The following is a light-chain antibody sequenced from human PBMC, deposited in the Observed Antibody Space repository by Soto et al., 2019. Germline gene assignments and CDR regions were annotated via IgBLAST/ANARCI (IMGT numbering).Light chain of an antibody. CDR1: SSNIGSNT. CDR2: TNN. CDR3: AAWDDRLNGYV. V-gene: IGLV1-44*01. J-gene: IGLJ1*01. Sequence: QSVLTQPPSASGTPGQRVTISCSGSSSNIGSNTVNWYQQLPGTAPNLLIYTNNQRPSGVPARFSGSKSGTSASLAISWLQSEDEADYYCAAWDDRLNGYVFGTGTKVTVL.